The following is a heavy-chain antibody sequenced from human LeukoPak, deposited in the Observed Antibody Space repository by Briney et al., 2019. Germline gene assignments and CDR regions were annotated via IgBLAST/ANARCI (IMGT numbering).Heavy chain of an antibody. D-gene: IGHD6-6*01. V-gene: IGHV1-69*04. CDR3: ARDRGIAARPHAFDI. Sequence: ASVKVSCKASGGTFSSYAISWVRQAPGQGLEWMGRIIPILGIANYAQKFQGRVTITADKSTSTAYMELSSLRSEDTAVYYCARDRGIAARPHAFDIWGQGTMVTVSS. CDR1: GGTFSSYA. CDR2: IIPILGIA. J-gene: IGHJ3*02.